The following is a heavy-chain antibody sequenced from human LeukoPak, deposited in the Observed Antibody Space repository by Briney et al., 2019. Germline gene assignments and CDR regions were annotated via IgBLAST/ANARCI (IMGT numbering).Heavy chain of an antibody. V-gene: IGHV3-23*01. CDR2: ISGSGGST. D-gene: IGHD3-9*01. J-gene: IGHJ4*02. CDR3: ARGTSPFLTDFDY. Sequence: GGSLRLSCAASGFTFSGYVMTWVRQSPGKGLQWVADISGSGGSTYYTDSVKGRFSISRDNSKNTLYLQMNSLRVEDTAVYYCARGTSPFLTDFDYWGQGNLVTISS. CDR1: GFTFSGYV.